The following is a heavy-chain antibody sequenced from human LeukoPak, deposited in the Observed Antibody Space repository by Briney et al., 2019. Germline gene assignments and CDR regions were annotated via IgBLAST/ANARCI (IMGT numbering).Heavy chain of an antibody. CDR3: ATGVPYYCDSVFDY. D-gene: IGHD3-22*01. V-gene: IGHV3-21*01. J-gene: IGHJ4*02. CDR2: ISSSSSYI. CDR1: GFTFSSYS. Sequence: PGGSLRLSCAASGFTFSSYSMNWVRQAPGKGLEWVSSISSSSSYIYYADSVKGRFTISRDNAKNSLYLQMNSLRAEDTAVYYCATGVPYYCDSVFDYWGQGTLVTVSS.